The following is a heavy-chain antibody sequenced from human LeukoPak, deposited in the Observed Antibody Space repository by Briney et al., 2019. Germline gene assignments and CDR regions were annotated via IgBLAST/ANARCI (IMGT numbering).Heavy chain of an antibody. V-gene: IGHV3-48*01. J-gene: IGHJ6*03. CDR3: ARSSGYPWVAKYCYYMDV. CDR1: GFTFSSYS. Sequence: GGSLRLSCAASGFTFSSYSMNWVRQAPGKGLEWVSYISGSDSTIYYADSVKGRFTVSRDNAKNSLYLQMNSLRAEDTAVYYCARSSGYPWVAKYCYYMDVWGKGTTVTVSS. CDR2: ISGSDSTI. D-gene: IGHD3-10*01.